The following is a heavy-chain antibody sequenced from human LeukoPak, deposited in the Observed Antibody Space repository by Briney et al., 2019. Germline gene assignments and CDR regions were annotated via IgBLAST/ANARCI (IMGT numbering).Heavy chain of an antibody. CDR2: IQYDGSKT. D-gene: IGHD2-2*01. Sequence: GGSLRLSCAASGFTFSSYGMHWVRQAPGKGLEWITAIQYDGSKTNYADSVKGRFTISRDQSKNTLDLQMSSLRAEDTAMYYCARDSWIGPSCFDFWGQGTLVTVSS. V-gene: IGHV3-33*05. J-gene: IGHJ4*02. CDR1: GFTFSSYG. CDR3: ARDSWIGPSCFDF.